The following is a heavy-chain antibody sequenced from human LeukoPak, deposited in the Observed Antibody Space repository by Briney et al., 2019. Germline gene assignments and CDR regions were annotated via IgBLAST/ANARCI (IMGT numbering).Heavy chain of an antibody. Sequence: PGGSLRLSCAASGFTFSNYAMSWVRQAPGKGLEWVSSISYNGGSPYYADSVKGRFTISRDNSENTLYLHMNSLRVEDTAVYYCAKDPETYSSRWFDSWGQGTLVTVSS. CDR1: GFTFSNYA. D-gene: IGHD2-21*01. J-gene: IGHJ5*01. CDR2: ISYNGGSP. CDR3: AKDPETYSSRWFDS. V-gene: IGHV3-23*01.